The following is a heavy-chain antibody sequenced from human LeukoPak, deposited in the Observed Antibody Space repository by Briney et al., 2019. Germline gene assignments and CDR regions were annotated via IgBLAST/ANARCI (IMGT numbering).Heavy chain of an antibody. CDR2: ISSSGSTI. D-gene: IGHD3-22*01. Sequence: GGSLRLSCAASGFTFSSYEMNWVRQAPGKGLEWVSYISSSGSTIYYADSVKGRFTISRDNAKNSLYLQMSSLRAEDTAVYYCARVERITMIVVALDYWGQGTLVTVSS. V-gene: IGHV3-48*03. CDR3: ARVERITMIVVALDY. J-gene: IGHJ4*02. CDR1: GFTFSSYE.